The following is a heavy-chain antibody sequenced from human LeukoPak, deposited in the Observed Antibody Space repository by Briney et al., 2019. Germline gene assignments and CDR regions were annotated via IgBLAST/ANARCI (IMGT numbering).Heavy chain of an antibody. CDR1: GFIFKLYW. Sequence: GGSLRLSCAASGFIFKLYWMHWVRRVPGKGPVWVARINDDGSDTVYADSVKGRFTISRDDAKNMLFLQMNSLRGEDTAVYHCVRGGPSTWFWGQGTLVTVSS. CDR2: INDDGSDT. V-gene: IGHV3-74*01. D-gene: IGHD3-22*01. CDR3: VRGGPSTWF. J-gene: IGHJ4*02.